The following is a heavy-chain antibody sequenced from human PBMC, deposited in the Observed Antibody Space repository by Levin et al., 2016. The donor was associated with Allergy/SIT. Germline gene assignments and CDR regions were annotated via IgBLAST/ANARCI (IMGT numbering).Heavy chain of an antibody. CDR2: INPNSGGT. CDR1: GYTFTGYY. CDR3: ARDPSSGWGYWYFDL. J-gene: IGHJ2*01. Sequence: ASVKVSCKVSGYTFTGYYMHWVRQAPGQGLEWMGWINPNSGGTNYAQKFQGRVTMTRDTSISTAYMELSRLRSDDTAVYYCARDPSSGWGYWYFDLWGRGTLVTVSS. D-gene: IGHD6-19*01. V-gene: IGHV1-2*02.